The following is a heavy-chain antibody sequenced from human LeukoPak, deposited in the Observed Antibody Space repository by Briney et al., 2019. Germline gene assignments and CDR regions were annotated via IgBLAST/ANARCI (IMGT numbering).Heavy chain of an antibody. J-gene: IGHJ5*02. V-gene: IGHV1-2*02. CDR3: ARADFLYTGLAVATATRYTRMVTWFDP. CDR1: GYTFTAYY. D-gene: IGHD2-2*02. CDR2: INPNSNDT. Sequence: ASVKVSCKASGYTFTAYYMHWVRQAPGQGLEWMGWINPNSNDTNYAQKFQGRVTMTRDTSISTAYLELSGLRSDDTAIYYCARADFLYTGLAVATATRYTRMVTWFDPWGQGTLVTVSS.